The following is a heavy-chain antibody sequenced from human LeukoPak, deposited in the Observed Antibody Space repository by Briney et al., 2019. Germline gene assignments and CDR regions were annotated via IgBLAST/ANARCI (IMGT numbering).Heavy chain of an antibody. Sequence: SETLSLTCTVSGGSISSSCYYWGWIRQPPGKGLEWIGSIYYSGRTYYNPSLKSRVTISVDTSKNQFSLKLSSVTAADTAVYYCARSYGSGSPTFDCWGQGTLVTVSS. D-gene: IGHD3-10*01. CDR2: IYYSGRT. J-gene: IGHJ4*02. CDR3: ARSYGSGSPTFDC. CDR1: GGSISSSCYY. V-gene: IGHV4-39*07.